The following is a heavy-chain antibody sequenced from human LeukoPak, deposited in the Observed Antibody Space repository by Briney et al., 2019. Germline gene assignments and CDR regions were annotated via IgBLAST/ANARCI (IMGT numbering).Heavy chain of an antibody. CDR2: IIPIFGTA. Sequence: SVTVSCTASGGTFSSYAISWVRQAPGQGLEWMGGIIPIFGTANYAQKFQGRVTITADESTSTAYMELSSLRSEDTAVYYCARASGDYGHFDYWGQGTLVTVSS. CDR1: GGTFSSYA. D-gene: IGHD4-17*01. V-gene: IGHV1-69*13. J-gene: IGHJ4*02. CDR3: ARASGDYGHFDY.